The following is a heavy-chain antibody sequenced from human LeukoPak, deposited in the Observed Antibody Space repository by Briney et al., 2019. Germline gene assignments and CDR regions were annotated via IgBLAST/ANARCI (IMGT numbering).Heavy chain of an antibody. Sequence: GGSLRLSCAASGFTFSSYAMSWVRQAPGKGLEWVSAISASGGTTYYADSVKGRFTISRDNAKNSLYLQMNSLRAEDTAVYYCARVGRFLEWLPFDYWGQGTLVTVSS. CDR1: GFTFSSYA. CDR3: ARVGRFLEWLPFDY. V-gene: IGHV3-23*01. CDR2: ISASGGTT. D-gene: IGHD3-3*01. J-gene: IGHJ4*02.